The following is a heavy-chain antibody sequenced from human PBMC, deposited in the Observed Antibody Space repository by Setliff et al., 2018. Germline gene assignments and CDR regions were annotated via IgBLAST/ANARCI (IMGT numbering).Heavy chain of an antibody. CDR3: VRDPWPTGYYSSGSYYSDY. CDR2: IKQDGSEK. CDR1: GFTFSSYW. Sequence: PGGSLRLSCAASGFTFSSYWMSWVRQAPGKGLEWVANIKQDGSEKYYVDSVKGRFIISRDNARNSLYLQLNNVRADDTAVYYCVRDPWPTGYYSSGSYYSDYWGQGTLVTVS. V-gene: IGHV3-7*03. J-gene: IGHJ4*02. D-gene: IGHD3-10*01.